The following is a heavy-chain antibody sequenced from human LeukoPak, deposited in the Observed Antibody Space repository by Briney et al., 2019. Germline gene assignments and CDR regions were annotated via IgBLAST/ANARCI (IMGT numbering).Heavy chain of an antibody. D-gene: IGHD1-26*01. Sequence: GRSLRLSCAASGFTFSTYGMHWVRRAPGKGLEWVAVISYDESNDYYADSVKGRFTISRDNSKNTVYLQMNSLRVEDTAVYYCAKRADYSGSYHPLDYWGQGTLVTVSS. CDR3: AKRADYSGSYHPLDY. J-gene: IGHJ4*02. CDR2: ISYDESND. CDR1: GFTFSTYG. V-gene: IGHV3-30*18.